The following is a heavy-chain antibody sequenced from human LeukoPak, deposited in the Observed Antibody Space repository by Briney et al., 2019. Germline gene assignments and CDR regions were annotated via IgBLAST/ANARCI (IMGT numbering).Heavy chain of an antibody. CDR1: GFTFSSYS. Sequence: GGSLRLSCGASGFTFSSYSMSWVRPAPGKGLEWVSSSSGSGGSTYYAGSVKSRFTISRDNSNNTQYLQMNSLRAEDTAVYYCAKDPDSYYYYYGMDVWGQGTTVTVSS. D-gene: IGHD3-22*01. J-gene: IGHJ6*02. V-gene: IGHV3-23*01. CDR3: AKDPDSYYYYYGMDV. CDR2: SSGSGGST.